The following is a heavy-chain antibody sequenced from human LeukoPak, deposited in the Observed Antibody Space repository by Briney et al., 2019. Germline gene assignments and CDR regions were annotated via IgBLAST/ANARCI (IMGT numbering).Heavy chain of an antibody. D-gene: IGHD2-8*01. V-gene: IGHV4-38-2*02. CDR2: VFRLQTVRT. CDR1: DSSITSTYY. CDR3: ARVLHAPYLIDS. Sequence: PSETLSLTCTVSDSSITSTYYWAWFRQPPGKGLEWIATVFRLQTVRTFNNPSLESRVTVSLAPSQNQFSLNLTSVTAADTALYFCARVLHAPYLIDSWGQGTLVTVSS. J-gene: IGHJ4*02.